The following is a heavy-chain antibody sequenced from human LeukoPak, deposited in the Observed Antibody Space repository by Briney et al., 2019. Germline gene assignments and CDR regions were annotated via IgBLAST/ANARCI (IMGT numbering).Heavy chain of an antibody. CDR2: IGDTT. Sequence: GGSLRLSCAASGFTFSSYAMSWVRQAPGKGLEWVSSIGDTTYYADSVKGRFTISRDNSKNTLYLQMNSLRAEDTAVYYCAKKDYGDYEGCYDYWGQGTLVTVSS. CDR3: AKKDYGDYEGCYDY. CDR1: GFTFSSYA. D-gene: IGHD4-17*01. J-gene: IGHJ4*02. V-gene: IGHV3-23*01.